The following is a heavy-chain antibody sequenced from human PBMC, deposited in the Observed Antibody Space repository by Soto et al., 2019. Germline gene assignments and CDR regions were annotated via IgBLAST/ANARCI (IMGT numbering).Heavy chain of an antibody. CDR1: EFTFSDYS. Sequence: GGSLRLSCVAYEFTFSDYSMNWVRQAPGKGLEWLSYISSSRSTIYNADSVKGRFTISRDNSKNTLYLQMNSLRAEDTAVYYCAKDDCSGGSCYGLFDYWGQGTLVTVSS. V-gene: IGHV3-48*01. D-gene: IGHD2-15*01. CDR3: AKDDCSGGSCYGLFDY. J-gene: IGHJ4*02. CDR2: ISSSRSTI.